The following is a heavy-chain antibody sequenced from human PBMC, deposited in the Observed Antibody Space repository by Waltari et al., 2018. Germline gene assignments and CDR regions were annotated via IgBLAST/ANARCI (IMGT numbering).Heavy chain of an antibody. J-gene: IGHJ6*02. Sequence: QVQLVESGGXVVQPGRSLRXSCAAXGFTFXSYGMXWVRQAPGKGLEGVAVIWYDGSNKYYADSXKGRFTISXDNSXNTXYLXXXSXRAEDTAVXXCARXPKDSSSWYVXYYGMDVXGQGTTVTVXS. CDR1: GFTFXSYG. V-gene: IGHV3-33*01. D-gene: IGHD6-13*01. CDR2: IWYDGSNK. CDR3: ARXPKDSSSWYVXYYGMDV.